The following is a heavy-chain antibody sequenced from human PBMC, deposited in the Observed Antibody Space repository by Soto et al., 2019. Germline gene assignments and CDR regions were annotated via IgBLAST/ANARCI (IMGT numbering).Heavy chain of an antibody. CDR3: ARDGLSGSGSYYDNYYYYYYMDV. J-gene: IGHJ6*03. Sequence: PGGSLRLSCAASGFTFSSYWMSWVRQAPGKGLEWVANIKQDGSEKYYVDSVKGRFTISRDNAKNSLYLQMNSLRAEDTAVYYCARDGLSGSGSYYDNYYYYYYMDVWGKGTTVTVSS. CDR1: GFTFSSYW. CDR2: IKQDGSEK. D-gene: IGHD3-10*01. V-gene: IGHV3-7*01.